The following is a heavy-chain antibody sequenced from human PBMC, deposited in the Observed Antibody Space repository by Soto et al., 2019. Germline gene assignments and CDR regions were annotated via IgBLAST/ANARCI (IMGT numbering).Heavy chain of an antibody. CDR1: GFTFSNYY. D-gene: IGHD6-19*01. CDR3: ARVSASGWHVNGRDYFDS. Sequence: GSLRLSCAASGFTFSNYYMTWIRQAPGKGLECLSYISSREVTVYYADSVKGRFTISRDNTKNPLYLQMTTLRDEDTAVYYCARVSASGWHVNGRDYFDSWGQGTLVTAPQ. CDR2: ISSREVTV. V-gene: IGHV3-11*01. J-gene: IGHJ4*02.